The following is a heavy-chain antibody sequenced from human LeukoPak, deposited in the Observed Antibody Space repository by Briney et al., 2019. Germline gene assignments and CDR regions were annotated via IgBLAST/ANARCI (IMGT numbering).Heavy chain of an antibody. V-gene: IGHV3-21*01. CDR1: GFTFSSYS. Sequence: GGSLRLSCAASGFTFSSYSMNWVRQAPGKGLEWVSSISSSSSYIYYADSVKGRFTISRDNSKNTLYLQMNSLRTEDTAVYYCAKGRYGYSSSWYGFDYWGQGTLVTVSS. CDR3: AKGRYGYSSSWYGFDY. D-gene: IGHD6-13*01. J-gene: IGHJ4*02. CDR2: ISSSSSYI.